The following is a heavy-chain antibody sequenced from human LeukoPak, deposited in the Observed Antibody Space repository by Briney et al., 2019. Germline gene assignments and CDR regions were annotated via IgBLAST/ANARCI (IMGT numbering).Heavy chain of an antibody. CDR2: IIPIFGTA. CDR3: ASKDTSGWYEEA. CDR1: GGTFSSYA. J-gene: IGHJ5*02. Sequence: SVKVSCKASGGTFSSYAISWVRQAPGQGLEWMGGIIPIFGTANYAQKFQGRVTMTRDTSTSTVYMELSSLRSEDTAVYYCASKDTSGWYEEAWGQGTQVTVSS. D-gene: IGHD6-19*01. V-gene: IGHV1-69*05.